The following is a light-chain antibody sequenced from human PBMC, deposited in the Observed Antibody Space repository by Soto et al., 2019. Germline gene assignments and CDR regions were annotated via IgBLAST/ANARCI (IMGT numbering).Light chain of an antibody. J-gene: IGLJ1*01. CDR3: SSYTSISPYV. V-gene: IGLV2-14*01. CDR1: SSDVGGYNY. CDR2: EVS. Sequence: QSVLTQPVSVSGSPGQSITISCTGTSSDVGGYNYVSWYQQHPGKAPKLLIYEVSNRPSGVSNRFSGSKSGNTASLTISGLQAEDDADYYCSSYTSISPYVFGPGTKVT.